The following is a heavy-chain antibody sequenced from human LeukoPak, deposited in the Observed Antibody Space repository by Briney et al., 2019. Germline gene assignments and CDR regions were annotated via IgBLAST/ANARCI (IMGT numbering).Heavy chain of an antibody. J-gene: IGHJ3*02. CDR3: ARMYYDFWSGYFSLDDAFDI. Sequence: SVKVSCKASGGTFSSYAISWVRQAPGQGLEWMGGIIPIFGTANYAQKFQGRVTITADESTSTAYMELSSLRSEDTAVYYCARMYYDFWSGYFSLDDAFDIWGQGTMVTVSS. CDR1: GGTFSSYA. D-gene: IGHD3-3*01. CDR2: IIPIFGTA. V-gene: IGHV1-69*13.